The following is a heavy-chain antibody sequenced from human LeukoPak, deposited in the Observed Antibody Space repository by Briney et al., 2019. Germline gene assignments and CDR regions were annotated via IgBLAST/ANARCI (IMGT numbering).Heavy chain of an antibody. J-gene: IGHJ6*03. CDR2: IKQDGSEK. CDR1: GFTFSSYW. V-gene: IGHV3-7*01. Sequence: GGSLRLSCAASGFTFSSYWMSWVRQAPGKGLEWVANIKQDGSEKYYADSVKGRFTISRDNAKNSLYLQMNSLRAEDTAVYYCARDTTVPQAYYYMDVWGKGTTVTVSS. CDR3: ARDTTVPQAYYYMDV. D-gene: IGHD1-1*01.